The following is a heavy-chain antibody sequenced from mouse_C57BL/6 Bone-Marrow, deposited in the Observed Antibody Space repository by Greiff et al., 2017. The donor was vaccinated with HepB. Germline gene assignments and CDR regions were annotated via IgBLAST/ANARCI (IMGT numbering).Heavy chain of an antibody. Sequence: EVKLMESGPGLVKPSQSLSLTCSVTGYSITSGYYWNWIRQFPGNKLEWMGYISYDGSNNYNPSLKNRISITRDTSKNQFFLKLNSVTTEDTATYYCARGRTSYYAMDYWGQVTSVTVSS. CDR2: ISYDGSN. CDR1: GYSITSGYY. CDR3: ARGRTSYYAMDY. V-gene: IGHV3-6*01. J-gene: IGHJ4*01.